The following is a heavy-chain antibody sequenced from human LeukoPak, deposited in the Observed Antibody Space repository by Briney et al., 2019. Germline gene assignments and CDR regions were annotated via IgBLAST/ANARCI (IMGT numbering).Heavy chain of an antibody. CDR2: IYPGDSDT. D-gene: IGHD6-13*01. Sequence: PGESLKISCKGSGYSFTSYWIGWVRQMPGKGLEWMGIIYPGDSDTRYSPSFQGQVTISADKSISTAYLQWSSLKASDTAMYCCARRGVRAAAGTAFDYWGQGTLVTVSS. J-gene: IGHJ4*02. CDR1: GYSFTSYW. V-gene: IGHV5-51*01. CDR3: ARRGVRAAAGTAFDY.